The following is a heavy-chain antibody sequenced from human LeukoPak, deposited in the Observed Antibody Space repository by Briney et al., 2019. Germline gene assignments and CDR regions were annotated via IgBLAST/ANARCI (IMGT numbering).Heavy chain of an antibody. D-gene: IGHD3-10*01. CDR2: MNPNSGNT. CDR1: GYTFTSYD. Sequence: ASVKVSCKASGYTFTSYDINWVRQATGQGLEWMGWMNPNSGNTGYAQKFQGRVTITRNTSISTAYMELNSLRAEDTAVYYCARDLGYQYYYGSGSYWGQGTLVTVSS. V-gene: IGHV1-8*03. J-gene: IGHJ4*02. CDR3: ARDLGYQYYYGSGSY.